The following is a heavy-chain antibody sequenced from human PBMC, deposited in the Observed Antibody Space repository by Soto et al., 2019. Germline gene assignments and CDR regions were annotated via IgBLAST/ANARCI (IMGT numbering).Heavy chain of an antibody. CDR3: ARDGYYDFWSGYYIYGMDV. J-gene: IGHJ6*02. V-gene: IGHV4-4*07. Sequence: ETLSLTCTVSGGSISSYYWSWTRQPAGKGLEWIGRIYTSGSTNYNPSLKSRVTMSVDTSKNQFSLKLSSVTAADTAVYYCARDGYYDFWSGYYIYGMDVWGQGTTVTVSS. D-gene: IGHD3-3*01. CDR2: IYTSGST. CDR1: GGSISSYY.